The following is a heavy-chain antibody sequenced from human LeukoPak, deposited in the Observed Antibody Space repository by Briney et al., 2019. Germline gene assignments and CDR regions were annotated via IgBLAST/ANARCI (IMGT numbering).Heavy chain of an antibody. V-gene: IGHV1-2*02. CDR3: ARVVSPYYYYYMDV. Sequence: ASVKVSCKASGYTFTGYYMHWVRQAPGQGLEWMGWINPNSGGTNYAQKFQGRVTMTRDTSISTAYMELSRLRSDDTAVYYCARVVSPYYYYYMDVWGKGTTVTVS. CDR2: INPNSGGT. CDR1: GYTFTGYY. J-gene: IGHJ6*03. D-gene: IGHD2-2*01.